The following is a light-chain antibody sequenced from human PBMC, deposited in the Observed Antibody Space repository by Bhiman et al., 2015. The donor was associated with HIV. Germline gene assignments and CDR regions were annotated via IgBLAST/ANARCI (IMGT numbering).Light chain of an antibody. CDR2: YDS. Sequence: GPGKTATITCGGNNIGSKSVHWYQQKPGQAPVLVIYYDSDRPSGVPDRFSGSKSGTSASLAISGLRSEDEAAYYCAAWDDNLRSHVFGGGTELTVL. CDR3: AAWDDNLRSHV. CDR1: NIGSKS. V-gene: IGLV3-21*04. J-gene: IGLJ3*02.